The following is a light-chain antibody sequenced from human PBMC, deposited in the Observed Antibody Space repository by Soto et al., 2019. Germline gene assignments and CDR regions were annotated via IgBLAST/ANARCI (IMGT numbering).Light chain of an antibody. CDR3: GSSTDTDTLVI. Sequence: QSVLSQPASVSGSPGQSITISCTGTSSDVGGYKFVSWYQHHPGKAPKLLIFEVTNRPSGVSSRFSGSKSGNTASLTISGLQTEDEATYYCGSSTDTDTLVIFGGGTKVTVL. J-gene: IGLJ2*01. CDR2: EVT. CDR1: SSDVGGYKF. V-gene: IGLV2-14*01.